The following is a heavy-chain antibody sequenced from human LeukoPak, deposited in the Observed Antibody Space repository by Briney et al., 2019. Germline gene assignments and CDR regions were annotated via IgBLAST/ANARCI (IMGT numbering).Heavy chain of an antibody. D-gene: IGHD3-22*01. J-gene: IGHJ3*02. CDR2: IYYSGST. CDR3: ARAGYYYDSSGYCCDAFDI. CDR1: GGSISSYY. Sequence: SETLSLTCTVSGGSISSYYWSWIRQPPGKGLEWIGYIYYSGSTNYNPSLKSRVTISVDTSKSQFSLKLSSVTAADTAVYYCARAGYYYDSSGYCCDAFDIWGQGTMVTVSS. V-gene: IGHV4-59*01.